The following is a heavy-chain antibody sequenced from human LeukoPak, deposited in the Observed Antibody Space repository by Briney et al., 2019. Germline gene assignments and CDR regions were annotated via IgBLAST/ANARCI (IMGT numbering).Heavy chain of an antibody. CDR1: GFTFSSYA. CDR3: VRTWGSGYSAPPGD. J-gene: IGHJ4*02. V-gene: IGHV3-23*01. Sequence: GGSLRLSCAASGFTFSSYAMSWVRQAPGKGLEWVSAISGSGGSTYYADSVKGRFTISRDNSKNTLYLQMNSLGAEDTAVYYCVRTWGSGYSAPPGDWGQGSLSPSPQ. CDR2: ISGSGGST. D-gene: IGHD6-13*01.